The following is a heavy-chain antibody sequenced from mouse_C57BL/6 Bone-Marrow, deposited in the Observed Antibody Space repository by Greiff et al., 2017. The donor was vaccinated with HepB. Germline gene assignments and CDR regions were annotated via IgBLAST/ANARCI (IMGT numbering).Heavy chain of an antibody. J-gene: IGHJ2*01. D-gene: IGHD1-1*01. Sequence: QVQLKQPGTELVKPGASVKLSCKASGYTFTSYWMHWVKQRPGQGLEWIGIINPSNGGTNYNEKFKSKATLTVDKSSSTAYMQLSSLTSEDSAVYDCARGTTVVAYDFDYWGQGTTLTVSS. CDR2: INPSNGGT. CDR3: ARGTTVVAYDFDY. V-gene: IGHV1-53*01. CDR1: GYTFTSYW.